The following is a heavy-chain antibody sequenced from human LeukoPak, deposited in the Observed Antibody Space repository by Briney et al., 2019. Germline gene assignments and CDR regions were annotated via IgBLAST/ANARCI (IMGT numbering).Heavy chain of an antibody. CDR3: ARGPAQDYYDSSGYYFDY. CDR2: INHRGST. CDR1: GGSFSGYY. V-gene: IGHV4-34*01. D-gene: IGHD3-22*01. Sequence: PSETLSLTCAVYGGSFSGYYWSWIRQPPGKGLEWIGEINHRGSTNYNPSLKSRVTISVDTSKNQFALKLSSVTAADTAVYYCARGPAQDYYDSSGYYFDYWGQGTLVTVSS. J-gene: IGHJ4*02.